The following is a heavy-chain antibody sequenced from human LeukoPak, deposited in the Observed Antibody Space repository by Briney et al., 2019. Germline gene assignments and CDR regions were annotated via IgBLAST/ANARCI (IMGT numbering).Heavy chain of an antibody. Sequence: SETLSLTCTVSGGSISSGGYYWSWIRQPPGKGLEWIGYIYHSGSTYYNPSLKSRVTISVDTSKNQFSLKLSSVTAADTAVYYCEVVPAARYYYYYMDVWGKGTTVTVSS. CDR3: EVVPAARYYYYYMDV. CDR1: GGSISSGGYY. D-gene: IGHD2-2*01. CDR2: IYHSGST. J-gene: IGHJ6*03. V-gene: IGHV4-30-2*01.